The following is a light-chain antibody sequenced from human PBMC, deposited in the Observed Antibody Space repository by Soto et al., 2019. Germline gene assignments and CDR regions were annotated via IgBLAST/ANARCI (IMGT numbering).Light chain of an antibody. J-gene: IGKJ1*01. CDR3: QQYEASPRT. V-gene: IGKV3-20*01. CDR2: GAS. Sequence: EIVLTQSPGTLSLSPGERATLSCRASQSITRNYLAWYQQKSGQAPRLLIYGASSRATGIPDRFSGSGSGTDFTLTISRLEPEDFAVYFCQQYEASPRTFGQGNKVEI. CDR1: QSITRNY.